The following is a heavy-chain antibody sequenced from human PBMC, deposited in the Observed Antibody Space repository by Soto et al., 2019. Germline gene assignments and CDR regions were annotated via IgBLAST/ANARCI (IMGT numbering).Heavy chain of an antibody. CDR3: TRGDYIAFYLDY. J-gene: IGHJ4*02. CDR2: ITPFNGNT. D-gene: IGHD4-4*01. CDR1: GYTFTSYG. Sequence: ASVKVSCMASGYTFTSYGISWVRQAPGQGLEWMGWITPFNGNTNYAHNFQGRVTITTDASTNMAYMELRSLRSDDTAVYYCTRGDYIAFYLDYWGQGTLVTVSS. V-gene: IGHV1-18*01.